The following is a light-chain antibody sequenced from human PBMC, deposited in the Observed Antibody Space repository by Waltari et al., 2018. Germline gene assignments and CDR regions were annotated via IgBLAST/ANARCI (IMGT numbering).Light chain of an antibody. CDR2: NNN. Sequence: QYVLTQPPSVSGAPGQRVTISCTGSSFNIGTSYDVHWSHQLPGAAPKLLIYNNNNRPSGVPDRFLGSTSGTSASLTITGLQPEDEADYYCQSYDSTLGGWGVFGGGTKLTVL. V-gene: IGLV1-40*01. J-gene: IGLJ2*01. CDR1: SFNIGTSYD. CDR3: QSYDSTLGGWGV.